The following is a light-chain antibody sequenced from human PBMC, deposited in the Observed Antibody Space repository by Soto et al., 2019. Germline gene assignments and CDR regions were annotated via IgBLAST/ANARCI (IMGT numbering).Light chain of an antibody. CDR2: DVS. J-gene: IGLJ3*02. V-gene: IGLV2-14*03. CDR3: SSYTSSTTWV. CDR1: SSDVGGYDF. Sequence: QSALTQPPSASGSPGQSVTISCTGTSSDVGGYDFVAWHQQHPGKAPRLMIYDVSYRPSGVSDRFSGSRSGNTASLTISGLQAEDESDYYCSSYTSSTTWVFGGGTKLTVL.